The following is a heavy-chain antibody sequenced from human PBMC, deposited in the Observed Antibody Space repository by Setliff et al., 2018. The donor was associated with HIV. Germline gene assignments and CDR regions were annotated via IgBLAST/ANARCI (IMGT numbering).Heavy chain of an antibody. Sequence: SETLSLTCTVSGDSIGSYYWTWLRQFPGKGLEWIGFIFYTGSTTYNPSLNSRVTISVDTSRNQFTLKLSSVTAADTAVYYCGRQVPVPGVAVTPIDYWGQGTLVTVPQ. D-gene: IGHD3-3*01. CDR2: IFYTGST. CDR1: GDSIGSYY. J-gene: IGHJ4*02. CDR3: GRQVPVPGVAVTPIDY. V-gene: IGHV4-59*08.